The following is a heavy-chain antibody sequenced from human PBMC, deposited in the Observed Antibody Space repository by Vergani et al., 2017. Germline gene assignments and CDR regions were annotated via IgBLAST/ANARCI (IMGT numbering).Heavy chain of an antibody. V-gene: IGHV3-48*04. CDR3: ARDLLPGTLLLLAY. D-gene: IGHD1-7*01. CDR2: ISGSGHTK. J-gene: IGHJ4*02. CDR1: GFTFSGYG. Sequence: VQLVESGGGVVQPGGSLRLSCAASGFTFSGYGMHWVRQAPGKGLEWVSGISGSGHTKYYADSVKGRFAISRDNAKNSLYLQMNNLRVEDTAVYYCARDLLPGTLLLLAYWGQGTLISVSS.